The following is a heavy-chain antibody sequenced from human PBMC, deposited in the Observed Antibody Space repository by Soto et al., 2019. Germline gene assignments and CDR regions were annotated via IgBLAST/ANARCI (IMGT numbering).Heavy chain of an antibody. Sequence: LRLSCAASGLIFSNYAMSWVRQAPGKGLEWVSTVSGGADSTYYADSVKGRFTISRDNSKNTLYLQMNSLRAEDTAVYYCSKGALVVPAAIRGYFDYWGQGTLVTVSS. J-gene: IGHJ4*02. D-gene: IGHD2-2*02. CDR2: VSGGADST. CDR1: GLIFSNYA. CDR3: SKGALVVPAAIRGYFDY. V-gene: IGHV3-23*01.